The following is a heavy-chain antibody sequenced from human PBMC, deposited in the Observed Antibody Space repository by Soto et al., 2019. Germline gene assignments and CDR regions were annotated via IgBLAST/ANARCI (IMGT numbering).Heavy chain of an antibody. CDR2: IYYSGST. V-gene: IGHV4-59*01. D-gene: IGHD3-10*01. CDR3: ARDLYGSGSRWFDP. CDR1: GGSISSYY. Sequence: PSETLSLTCTVSGGSISSYYWSWIRRPPGKGLEWIGYIYYSGSTNYNPSLKSRVTISVDTSKNQFSLKLSSVTAADTAVYYCARDLYGSGSRWFDPWGQGTLVTVSS. J-gene: IGHJ5*02.